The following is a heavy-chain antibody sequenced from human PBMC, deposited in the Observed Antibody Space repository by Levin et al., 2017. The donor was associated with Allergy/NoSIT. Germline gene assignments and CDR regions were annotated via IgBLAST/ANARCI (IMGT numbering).Heavy chain of an antibody. Sequence: SLKISCAASGFTFDDYAMHWVRQAPGKGLEWVSGISWNSGSIGYADSVKGRFTISRDNAKNSLYLQMNSLRAEDTALYYCAKVSVAGGNWFQHWGQGTLVTVSS. V-gene: IGHV3-9*01. CDR1: GFTFDDYA. J-gene: IGHJ1*01. CDR3: AKVSVAGGNWFQH. CDR2: ISWNSGSI. D-gene: IGHD6-19*01.